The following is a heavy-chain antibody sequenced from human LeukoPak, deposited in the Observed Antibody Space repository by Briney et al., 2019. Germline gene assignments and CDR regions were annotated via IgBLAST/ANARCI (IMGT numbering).Heavy chain of an antibody. CDR2: IHDSGST. D-gene: IGHD4-23*01. Sequence: SETLSLTCSVSGGSSSSSIYYWGWIRQPPGKGLEWIGSIHDSGSTDYNPSLKSRVTISVDTSKNQFSLKLSSVTAADTAVYYCARLYGGNSNNYYYDYCCQGTLVTVSS. CDR1: GGSSSSSIYY. V-gene: IGHV4-39*01. J-gene: IGHJ4*02. CDR3: ARLYGGNSNNYYYDY.